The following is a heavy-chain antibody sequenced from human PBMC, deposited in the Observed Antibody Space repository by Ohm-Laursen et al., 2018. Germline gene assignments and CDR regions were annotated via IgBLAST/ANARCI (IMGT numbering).Heavy chain of an antibody. CDR3: ARHWDNRNNGGPLND. V-gene: IGHV4-59*08. CDR2: IYYTGTT. J-gene: IGHJ4*02. CDR1: GASINSYF. D-gene: IGHD1/OR15-1a*01. Sequence: GTLSLTCTVTGASINSYFWSWVRQSPGKGLDWIGYIYYTGTTNYNPSLRNRVTMSVDRSKNQFSLNLTSVTAADTAIYYCARHWDNRNNGGPLNDWGQGTLVTVSS.